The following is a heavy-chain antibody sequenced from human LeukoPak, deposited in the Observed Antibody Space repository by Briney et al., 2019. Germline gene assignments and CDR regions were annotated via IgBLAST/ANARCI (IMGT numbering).Heavy chain of an antibody. CDR1: GFTFSSYY. J-gene: IGHJ6*02. CDR3: AKENTGQTGYYYGMDV. Sequence: GGSLRLSCAASGFTFSSYYMHWVRQATGKGLEWVSAIYTAGGTYYPASVTGRFTISRDNSKNSLYLQMNSLRSADTALYYCAKENTGQTGYYYGMDVWGQGTTVTVS. D-gene: IGHD1-1*01. V-gene: IGHV3-13*01. CDR2: IYTAGGT.